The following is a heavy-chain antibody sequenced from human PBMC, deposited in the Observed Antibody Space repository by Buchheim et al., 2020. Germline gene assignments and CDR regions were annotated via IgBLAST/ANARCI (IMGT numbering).Heavy chain of an antibody. D-gene: IGHD5-18*01. CDR3: ARARHTAMAYFDY. CDR1: GFTFSSYA. Sequence: QVQLVESGGGVVQPGRSLRLSCAASGFTFSSYAMHWVRQAPDKGLEWVAVISYDGSNKYYADSVKGRFTISRDNSKNTLYLQMNSLRAEDTAVYYCARARHTAMAYFDYWGQGTL. J-gene: IGHJ4*02. V-gene: IGHV3-30*04. CDR2: ISYDGSNK.